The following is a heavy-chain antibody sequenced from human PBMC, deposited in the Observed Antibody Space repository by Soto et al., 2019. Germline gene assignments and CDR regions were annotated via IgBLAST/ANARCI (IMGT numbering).Heavy chain of an antibody. D-gene: IGHD3-9*01. CDR2: ISPSSTDR. V-gene: IGHV3-21*01. Sequence: EVQLVESGGGLVKPGESLQISCAASGFTFGAYSLSWFRRAPGKGLEWVSSISPSSTDRYYTDSVEGRFTISRDNARNSLYLQMISLTVEDTDVYYCARDFLTGDPREAFDYWGQGTTVTVSS. CDR3: ARDFLTGDPREAFDY. CDR1: GFTFGAYS. J-gene: IGHJ4*02.